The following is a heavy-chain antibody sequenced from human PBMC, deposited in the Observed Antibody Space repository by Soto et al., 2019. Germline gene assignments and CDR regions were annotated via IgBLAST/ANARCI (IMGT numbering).Heavy chain of an antibody. V-gene: IGHV3-15*07. Sequence: EVQLVESGGGLVKPGGSLRLSCAASGFTFSNAWMNWVRQAPGKGLEWVGRIKSKTDGGTTDYAAPVKGRFTISRDDSKNTLYLQMNSLKTEDTAVYYCTTDVPDGSPVWSVYYTPAVRLYFYHCMDVWGQGTTVTVSS. D-gene: IGHD3-3*01. CDR1: GFTFSNAW. CDR3: TTDVPDGSPVWSVYYTPAVRLYFYHCMDV. J-gene: IGHJ6*02. CDR2: IKSKTDGGTT.